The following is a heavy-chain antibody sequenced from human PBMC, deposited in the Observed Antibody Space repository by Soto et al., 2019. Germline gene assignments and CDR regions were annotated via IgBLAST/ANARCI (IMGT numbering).Heavy chain of an antibody. CDR1: RFTFSSYA. J-gene: IGHJ6*03. V-gene: IGHV3-23*01. CDR3: ANFPETGTGIYYYMDV. CDR2: ISGSGGST. Sequence: PGGSLRLSCAASRFTFSSYAIIWVLQTPGKGLEWVSAISGSGGSTYYADSVKGRFTISRDNSKNTLYLQMNSLRAEDTAVYYCANFPETGTGIYYYMDVWGKGTTVTVSS. D-gene: IGHD2-8*02.